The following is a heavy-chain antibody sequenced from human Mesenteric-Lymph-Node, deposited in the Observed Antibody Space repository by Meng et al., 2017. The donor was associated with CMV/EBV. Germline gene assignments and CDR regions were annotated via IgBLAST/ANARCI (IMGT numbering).Heavy chain of an antibody. CDR3: ARTKVVVAATVNWFDP. CDR2: NNHSGST. CDR1: GGSFSGYY. V-gene: IGHV4-34*01. J-gene: IGHJ5*02. D-gene: IGHD2-15*01. Sequence: SETLSLTCAVYGGSFSGYYWSWIRQPPGKGLEWIGENNHSGSTNYNPSLKSRVTISVDTSKNQFSLKLSSVTAADTAVYYCARTKVVVAATVNWFDPWGQGTLVTVSS.